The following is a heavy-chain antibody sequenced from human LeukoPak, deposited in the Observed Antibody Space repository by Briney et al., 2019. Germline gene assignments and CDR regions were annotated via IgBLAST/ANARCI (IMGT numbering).Heavy chain of an antibody. V-gene: IGHV3-30*02. CDR1: GFTFRSHA. CDR3: AKDLYPAVLGYFDY. D-gene: IGHD3-16*01. J-gene: IGHJ4*02. Sequence: HPGGSLRLSCATSGFTFRSHAMHWVRQSPGKGLEWVAQIWYDGSNKYYADSVKGRFTISRDNSKNTLYLQMNSLRAEDTAVYYCAKDLYPAVLGYFDYWGQGTLVTVSS. CDR2: IWYDGSNK.